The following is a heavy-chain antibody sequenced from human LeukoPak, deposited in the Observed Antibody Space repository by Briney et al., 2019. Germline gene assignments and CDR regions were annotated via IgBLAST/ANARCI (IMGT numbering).Heavy chain of an antibody. CDR1: GDSVSSKSAA. V-gene: IGHV6-1*01. D-gene: IGHD2-15*01. CDR3: ARSGGWIDN. Sequence: SQTLSLTCAISGDSVSSKSAAWNWIRQSASRGLEWLGRTYYRSKWHNDYAVSVKSRITIKPDTSKNQFSLQLNSVTPEDTAVYYCARSGGWIDNWGQGTLVTVSS. J-gene: IGHJ5*02. CDR2: TYYRSKWHN.